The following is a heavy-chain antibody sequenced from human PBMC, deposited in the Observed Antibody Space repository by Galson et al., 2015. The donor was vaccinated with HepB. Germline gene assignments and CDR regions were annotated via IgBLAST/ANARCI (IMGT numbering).Heavy chain of an antibody. CDR2: IIPIFGTA. D-gene: IGHD2/OR15-2a*01. CDR3: ARDVIAGQLEAAFDI. CDR1: GGTFSSYA. V-gene: IGHV1-69*13. J-gene: IGHJ3*02. Sequence: SVKVSCKASGGTFSSYAISWVRQAPGQGLEWMGGIIPIFGTANYAQKFQGRATITADESTSTAYMELSSLRSEDTAVYYCARDVIAGQLEAAFDIWGQGTMVTVSS.